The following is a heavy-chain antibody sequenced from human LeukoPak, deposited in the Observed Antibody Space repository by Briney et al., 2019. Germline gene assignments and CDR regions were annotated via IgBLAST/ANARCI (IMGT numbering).Heavy chain of an antibody. V-gene: IGHV3-21*01. D-gene: IGHD1-1*01. CDR3: ADLGTGSGDAFDI. CDR2: ISSSSSYI. J-gene: IGHJ3*02. Sequence: PGGSLRLSCAASGFTFSSYSMNWVRQAPGKGLEWVSSISSSSSYIYYADSVKGRFTISRDNAKNSLYLQMNSLRAEDTAVYYCADLGTGSGDAFDIWGQGTMVTVSS. CDR1: GFTFSSYS.